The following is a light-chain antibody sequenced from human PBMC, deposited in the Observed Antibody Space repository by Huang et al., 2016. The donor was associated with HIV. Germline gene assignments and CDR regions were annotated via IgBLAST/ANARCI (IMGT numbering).Light chain of an antibody. J-gene: IGKJ1*01. CDR2: GAS. CDR1: QSVSSSY. CDR3: QQYGSSPPT. V-gene: IGKV3-20*01. Sequence: EIVLTQSPGTLSLSPGERATLSCRASQSVSSSYLAWDQQKPGQAPRLRIYGASSRAIGIPDRFSGSGSGTDFTLTISRLEPEDFAVYYCQQYGSSPPTFGQGTKVEIK.